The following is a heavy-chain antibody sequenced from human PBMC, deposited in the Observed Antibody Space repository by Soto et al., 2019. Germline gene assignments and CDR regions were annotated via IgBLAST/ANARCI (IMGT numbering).Heavy chain of an antibody. Sequence: QVQLVESGGGVVQPGRSLRLSCAASGFTFSSYGMHWVRQAPGKGLQWVAVISYDGNNKYYADSVKGRFTISRDNSKNTLYLQMNSLRAEDTAVYYWAKPVYNWNDGFFDYWGQGTLVTVSS. CDR1: GFTFSSYG. D-gene: IGHD1-1*01. CDR2: ISYDGNNK. J-gene: IGHJ4*02. V-gene: IGHV3-30*18. CDR3: AKPVYNWNDGFFDY.